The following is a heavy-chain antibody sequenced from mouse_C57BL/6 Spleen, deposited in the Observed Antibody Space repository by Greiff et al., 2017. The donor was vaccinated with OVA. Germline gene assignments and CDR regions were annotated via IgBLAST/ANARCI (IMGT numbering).Heavy chain of an antibody. CDR2: INPNYGTT. J-gene: IGHJ3*01. CDR1: GYSFTDYN. V-gene: IGHV1-39*01. Sequence: VQLQQSGPELVKPGASVKISCKASGYSFTDYNMNWVKQSNGKSLEWIGVINPNYGTTSFNQKFKGKAPLTVDKSSSTAYMQLNSLTSEDSAVYYCARWGGYDSWFAYWGQGTLVTVSA. CDR3: ARWGGYDSWFAY. D-gene: IGHD2-2*01.